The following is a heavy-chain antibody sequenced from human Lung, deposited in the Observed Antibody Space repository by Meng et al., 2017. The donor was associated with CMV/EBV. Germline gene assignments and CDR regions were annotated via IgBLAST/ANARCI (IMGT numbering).Heavy chain of an antibody. CDR3: ARASRVLGGFDY. CDR2: INTSVGYT. D-gene: IGHD3-16*01. J-gene: IGHJ4*02. V-gene: IGHV1-46*01. CDR1: GYTFTNYY. Sequence: QWHLGRPRVGVKKPGASVKVSCKASGYTFTNYYMHWVRQAPGQGLEWMGRINTSVGYTSHAQKFRGRVTMTRDTSTSTVHMEVSSLRSADTAVYYCARASRVLGGFDYWGQGTLVTVSS.